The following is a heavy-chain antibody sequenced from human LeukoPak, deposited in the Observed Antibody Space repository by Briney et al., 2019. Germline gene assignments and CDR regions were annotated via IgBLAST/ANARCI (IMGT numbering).Heavy chain of an antibody. CDR1: GGSISSGSYY. J-gene: IGHJ4*02. CDR3: ARGLAAKKYYDYIWGSYRQNIHFDY. D-gene: IGHD3-16*02. CDR2: IYTSGST. Sequence: TSETLSLTCTVSGGSISSGSYYWSWIRQPAGKGLEWIGRIYTSGSTNYNPSLKSRVTISVDTSKSQFSLKLSSVTAADTAVYYCARGLAAKKYYDYIWGSYRQNIHFDYWGQGTLVTVSS. V-gene: IGHV4-61*02.